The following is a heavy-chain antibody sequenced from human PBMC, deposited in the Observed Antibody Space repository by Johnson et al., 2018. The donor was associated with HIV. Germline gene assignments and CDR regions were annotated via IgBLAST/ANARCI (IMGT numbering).Heavy chain of an antibody. CDR1: RFTFSDYY. J-gene: IGHJ3*02. V-gene: IGHV3-11*04. CDR3: AKDSATDPFDI. D-gene: IGHD6-25*01. CDR2: INWNGGST. Sequence: QMLLVESGGGLVKPGGSLRLSCAASRFTFSDYYMSWIRQTPGKGLEWVSGINWNGGSTGYADSVKGRFTISSDNAKNSLYLQMNSLRAEDTAVYYCAKDSATDPFDIWGQGTMVTVSS.